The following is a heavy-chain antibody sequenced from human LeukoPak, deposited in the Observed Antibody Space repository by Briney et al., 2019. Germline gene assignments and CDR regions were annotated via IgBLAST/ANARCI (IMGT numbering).Heavy chain of an antibody. Sequence: SGGSLRLSCAASGFTFSGYSMNWVRQAPGKGLEWVSYITNSGNTIYYADSVKGRFTISRDNAKNSLYLQVNSLRVEDTAVYYCARDLDFYATDQWGQGTLVTVSS. J-gene: IGHJ5*02. CDR3: ARDLDFYATDQ. V-gene: IGHV3-48*01. CDR1: GFTFSGYS. CDR2: ITNSGNTI. D-gene: IGHD2/OR15-2a*01.